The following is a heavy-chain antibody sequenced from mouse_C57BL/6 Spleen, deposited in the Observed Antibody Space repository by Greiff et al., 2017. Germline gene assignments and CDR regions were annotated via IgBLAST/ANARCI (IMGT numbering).Heavy chain of an antibody. CDR2: IYPRSGNT. CDR3: AREPYGDY. V-gene: IGHV1-81*01. CDR1: GYTFTSYG. J-gene: IGHJ2*01. Sequence: QVQLKESGAELARPGASVKLSCKASGYTFTSYGISWVKQRTGQGLEWIGEIYPRSGNTYYNEKFKGKATLTADKSSSTAYMELRSLTSEDSAVYFWAREPYGDYWGQGTTLTVSS. D-gene: IGHD1-1*02.